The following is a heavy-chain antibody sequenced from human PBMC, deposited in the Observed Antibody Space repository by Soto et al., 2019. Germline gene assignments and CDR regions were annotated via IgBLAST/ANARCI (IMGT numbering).Heavy chain of an antibody. CDR1: GGTFSSYA. J-gene: IGHJ5*02. D-gene: IGHD6-13*01. V-gene: IGHV1-69*01. Sequence: QVQLVQSGAEVKKPGASVKVSCKASGGTFSSYAISWVRQAPGQGLEWMGGIIPIFGTANYAQKFQGRVTITADESTSTAYMELSSLRSEDTAVYYCARGRLGYSSSWEWFDPWGQVTLVTVSS. CDR2: IIPIFGTA. CDR3: ARGRLGYSSSWEWFDP.